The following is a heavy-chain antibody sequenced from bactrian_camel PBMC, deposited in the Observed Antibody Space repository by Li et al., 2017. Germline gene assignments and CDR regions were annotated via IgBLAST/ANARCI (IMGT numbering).Heavy chain of an antibody. CDR3: AADRIHLGLPSACG. V-gene: IGHV3-3*01. CDR2: IAFRDGTT. Sequence: QLVESGGGSVQAGGSLRLSCAASGLTSNNQIMGWFRQAPGKEREGVAAIAFRDGTTRYANSVKGRFTISRDNAKNTVYLLMNALKPEDTGVYYCAADRIHLGLPSACGWGQGTQVTVS. D-gene: IGHD5*01. J-gene: IGHJ4*01. CDR1: GLTSNNQI.